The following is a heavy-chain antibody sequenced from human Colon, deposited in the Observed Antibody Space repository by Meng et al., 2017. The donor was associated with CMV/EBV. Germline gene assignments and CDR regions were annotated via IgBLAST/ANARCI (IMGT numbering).Heavy chain of an antibody. Sequence: GGSLRLSCVGSGFNLSPYWMKWVRQAPGKGLEWVASINQDGSAHYYAGFVKVRFTISRDNAKTSVYLQLDILRGEDTALYFCARDDGDYWGQGTLVTVSS. V-gene: IGHV3-7*01. D-gene: IGHD5-24*01. CDR2: INQDGSAH. J-gene: IGHJ4*02. CDR3: ARDDGDY. CDR1: GFNLSPYW.